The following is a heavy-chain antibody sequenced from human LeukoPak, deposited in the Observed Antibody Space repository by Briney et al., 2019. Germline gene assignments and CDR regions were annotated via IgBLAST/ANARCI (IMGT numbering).Heavy chain of an antibody. V-gene: IGHV4-34*01. D-gene: IGHD3-22*01. CDR1: GGSFSGYY. J-gene: IGHJ4*02. Sequence: SETLSLTCAVYGGSFSGYYWSWIRQPPGKGLEWIGEINHSGSTNYNPSLKSRVTMSIDTSKNQFSLNPRSVTAADSAVYYCARGGVTVIVVAIWGQGTLVTVYS. CDR3: ARGGVTVIVVAI. CDR2: INHSGST.